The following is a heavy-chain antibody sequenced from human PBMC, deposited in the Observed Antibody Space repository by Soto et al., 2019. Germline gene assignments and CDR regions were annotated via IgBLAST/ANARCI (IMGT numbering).Heavy chain of an antibody. Sequence: SETLSLTCTVSGGSISSYYWSWIRQPPGKGLEWIGYIYYSGSTNYNPSLKSRVTISVDTSKNQFSLKLSSVTAADTAVHYCARDLTGLVGAPYGFDYWGQGTLVTVPQ. D-gene: IGHD1-26*01. J-gene: IGHJ4*02. CDR1: GGSISSYY. V-gene: IGHV4-59*01. CDR2: IYYSGST. CDR3: ARDLTGLVGAPYGFDY.